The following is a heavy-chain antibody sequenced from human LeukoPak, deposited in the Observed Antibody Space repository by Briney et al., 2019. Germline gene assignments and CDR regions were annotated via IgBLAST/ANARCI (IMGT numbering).Heavy chain of an antibody. V-gene: IGHV1-24*01. J-gene: IGHJ5*02. D-gene: IGHD3-10*01. CDR3: ATRGITMVRGVIIGWFDP. CDR1: GYTLTELS. CDR2: FDPEDGET. Sequence: ASVKVSCKVSGYTLTELSMHWVRRAPGKGLEWMGGFDPEDGETIYAQKFQGRATMTEDTSTDTAYMELSSLRSEDTAVYYCATRGITMVRGVIIGWFDPWGQGTLVTVSS.